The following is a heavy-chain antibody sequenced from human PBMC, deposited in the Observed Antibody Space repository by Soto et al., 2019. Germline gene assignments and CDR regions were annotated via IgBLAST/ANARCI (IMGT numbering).Heavy chain of an antibody. D-gene: IGHD1-7*01. J-gene: IGHJ6*02. CDR1: GGSIISSSYC. V-gene: IGHV4-39*01. CDR2: IYYSGST. Sequence: PSETLSLTCTVSGGSIISSSYCFVWIRQPPWSGLEWIGSIYYSGSTYYNPSLKSRVTISVDTSKNQFSLKLSSVTAADTAVYYCARRKGITGTTLLYYYYGMDVWGQGTTVTVSS. CDR3: ARRKGITGTTLLYYYYGMDV.